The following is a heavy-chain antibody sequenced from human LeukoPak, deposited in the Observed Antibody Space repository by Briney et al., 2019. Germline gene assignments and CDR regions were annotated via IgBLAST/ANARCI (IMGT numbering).Heavy chain of an antibody. CDR2: INPKTGGT. V-gene: IGHV1-2*02. D-gene: IGHD1-26*01. CDR1: GYTFTGDF. CDR3: ARLLAGSGSFWDFDY. Sequence: ASVKVSCKASGYTFTGDFLHWVRQAPRQGFEWMGRINPKTGGTEYAEKFQGRVTMTRGTSISTAYMQLTRLTSDDTAVYFCARLLAGSGSFWDFDYWGQGSLVTVSS. J-gene: IGHJ4*02.